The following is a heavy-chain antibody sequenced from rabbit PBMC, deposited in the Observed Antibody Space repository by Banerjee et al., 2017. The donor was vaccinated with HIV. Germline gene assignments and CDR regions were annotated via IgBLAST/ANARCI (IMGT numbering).Heavy chain of an antibody. Sequence: QQQLEESGGGLVQPEGSLTLTCTASGFTFSSSYWICWVRQAPGKGLELIACIYTSSGITYYASWAKGRFTISKTSSTTVTLQLTSLTAADTATFFCARGLSSVYGYGRDLWGQGTLVTVS. J-gene: IGHJ4*01. CDR2: IYTSSGIT. CDR1: GFTFSSSYW. V-gene: IGHV1S45*01. CDR3: ARGLSSVYGYGRDL. D-gene: IGHD6-1*01.